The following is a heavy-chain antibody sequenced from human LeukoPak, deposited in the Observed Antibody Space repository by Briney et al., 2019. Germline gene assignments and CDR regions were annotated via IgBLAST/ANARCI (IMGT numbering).Heavy chain of an antibody. CDR1: GFTFSSYW. D-gene: IGHD5-18*01. Sequence: GGSLRLSCGASGFTFSSYWMHWVRQAPGKGLVWVSRINSDGSSTNYADSVKGRFAISRDNAKNTPYLQMNSLRAEDTAVYYCTTGGYTYGSLVDYWGQGTLVTVSS. CDR2: INSDGSST. J-gene: IGHJ4*02. V-gene: IGHV3-74*01. CDR3: TTGGYTYGSLVDY.